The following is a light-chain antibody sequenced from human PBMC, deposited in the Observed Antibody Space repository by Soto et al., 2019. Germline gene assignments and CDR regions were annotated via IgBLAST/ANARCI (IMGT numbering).Light chain of an antibody. CDR3: QQGHNWPLT. V-gene: IGKV3-15*01. CDR1: QSISSE. CDR2: GAS. Sequence: EIVMTQSPATLSVSPGESATLSCRASQSISSELAWYQQKPGQPPRLLIYGASTRATGVTARFTGSGSGSDFTLTISGLQSEEVAVYYCQQGHNWPLTFGQGTRLEI. J-gene: IGKJ2*01.